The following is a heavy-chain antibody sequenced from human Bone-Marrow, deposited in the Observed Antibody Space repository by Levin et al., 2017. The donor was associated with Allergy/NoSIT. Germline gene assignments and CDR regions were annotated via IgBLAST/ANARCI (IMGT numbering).Heavy chain of an antibody. Sequence: ASVKVSCKASGYIFNLYGIAWVRQAPGQGLEWMGWVSAHNGNTDYAQKFQGRVTMTTDTSTSTVYMELRSLRSDDTAVYYCARVEYHDSSAYCGSWGQGTPVNVS. D-gene: IGHD3-22*01. CDR2: VSAHNGNT. CDR1: GYIFNLYG. V-gene: IGHV1-18*01. CDR3: ARVEYHDSSAYCGS. J-gene: IGHJ4*02.